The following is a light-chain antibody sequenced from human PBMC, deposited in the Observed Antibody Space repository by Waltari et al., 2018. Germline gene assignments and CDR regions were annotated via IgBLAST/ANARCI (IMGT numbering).Light chain of an antibody. Sequence: QSALTQPPSASGSPGQSVTISCTGTSSDVVGYNYVSWYQQHPGKAPKLLIYEVSKRPSGVPDRFSGSKSGNTASLTVSGLQAEDEADYYCSSYAGSNNPVVFGGGTKLTVL. CDR3: SSYAGSNNPVV. J-gene: IGLJ2*01. CDR2: EVS. CDR1: SSDVVGYNY. V-gene: IGLV2-8*01.